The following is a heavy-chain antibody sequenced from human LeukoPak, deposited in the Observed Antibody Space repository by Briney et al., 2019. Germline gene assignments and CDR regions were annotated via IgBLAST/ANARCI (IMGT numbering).Heavy chain of an antibody. Sequence: PSDTLSLTCTVSGGSISSSSYYWGWIRQPPGKGLEWIGSIYYRGSTYYNPSLKSRVTISVDTSKNQFSLKLSSVTAADTAVYYCARWGQGYDILTGYYLGVYYFDYWGQGTLVTVSS. CDR1: GGSISSSSYY. J-gene: IGHJ4*02. CDR3: ARWGQGYDILTGYYLGVYYFDY. CDR2: IYYRGST. D-gene: IGHD3-9*01. V-gene: IGHV4-39*01.